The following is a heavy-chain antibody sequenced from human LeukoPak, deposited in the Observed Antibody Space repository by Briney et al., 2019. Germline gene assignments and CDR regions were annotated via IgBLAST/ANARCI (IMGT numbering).Heavy chain of an antibody. Sequence: GGSLRLSCAASGFTFNDYYMSWIRQAPGKGLEWLSYINIGGTNTHYADSVKGRFTISRDNAKKPLYLEMNNLRAEDTAVYYCATDGAGSDTWGQGVLVTVSS. CDR3: ATDGAGSDT. CDR2: INIGGTNT. J-gene: IGHJ5*02. CDR1: GFTFNDYY. V-gene: IGHV3-11*01.